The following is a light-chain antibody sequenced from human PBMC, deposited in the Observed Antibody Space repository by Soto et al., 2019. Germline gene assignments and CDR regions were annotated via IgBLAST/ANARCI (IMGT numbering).Light chain of an antibody. CDR1: QSRLHSNGYNY. CDR3: MQALQAPLT. CDR2: LGS. V-gene: IGKV2-28*01. J-gene: IGKJ1*01. Sequence: DIVMTQSPLSLPVTPGEPASISCRSSQSRLHSNGYNYLDWYLQKPGQSPQLLIYLGSNRASGVPDRFSGSASGTDFALKISRVEAEDVGLYYCMQALQAPLTFGQGTKVEIK.